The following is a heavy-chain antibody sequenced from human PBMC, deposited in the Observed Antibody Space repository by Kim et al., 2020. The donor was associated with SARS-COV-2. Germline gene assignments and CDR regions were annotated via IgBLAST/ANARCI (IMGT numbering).Heavy chain of an antibody. Sequence: GGSLRLSCAASGFTFSSTGMSWVRQAPGKGLEWVSIISSSGGTTSYADSVKGRVTISRDNSKSTLYLQMNSLRPEDTAVDYCAKGASVATKHFDYWVHGT. D-gene: IGHD2-15*01. CDR3: AKGASVATKHFDY. CDR1: GFTFSSTG. CDR2: ISSSGGTT. V-gene: IGHV3-23*01. J-gene: IGHJ4*01.